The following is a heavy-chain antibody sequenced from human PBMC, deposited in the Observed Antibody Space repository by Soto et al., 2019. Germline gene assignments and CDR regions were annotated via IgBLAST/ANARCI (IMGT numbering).Heavy chain of an antibody. V-gene: IGHV4-34*01. CDR1: GRCNSVYY. D-gene: IGHD1-26*01. CDR2: INHSGST. Sequence: SETLFLSCAGDGRCNSVYYRSWIRQPPGKGLEWIGEINHSGSTNYNPSLKSRVTTSVDASRNQFSLKLTSVTAADTAVYYCARESGGSYGAFDIWGQGTMVT. J-gene: IGHJ3*02. CDR3: ARESGGSYGAFDI.